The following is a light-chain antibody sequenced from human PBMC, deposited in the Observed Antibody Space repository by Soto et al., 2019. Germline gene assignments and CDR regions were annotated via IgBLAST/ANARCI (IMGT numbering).Light chain of an antibody. Sequence: QSVLTQPASVSGSPGQSITISCTGTSSHVGGYNYVSWYQHHPGKAPKLMIYDVSNRPSGVSNRFSGSKSDNTASLTISGLQAEDEADYYCSSYTSTSTVVFGGGTKLTVL. V-gene: IGLV2-14*03. CDR2: DVS. CDR3: SSYTSTSTVV. CDR1: SSHVGGYNY. J-gene: IGLJ2*01.